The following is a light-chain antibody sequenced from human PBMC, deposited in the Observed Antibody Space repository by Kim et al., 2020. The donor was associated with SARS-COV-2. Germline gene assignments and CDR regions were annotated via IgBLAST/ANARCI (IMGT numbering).Light chain of an antibody. CDR3: HHYGSTSYT. CDR1: QSVYSTY. CDR2: GAS. Sequence: LSPGERPTLSCRASQSVYSTYLAWYQQKPGQSPRLLIYGASSRATGIPDRFSGSGSGTDFTLTISRLEPEDFGVFYCHHYGSTSYTFGQGTKLEIK. V-gene: IGKV3-20*01. J-gene: IGKJ2*01.